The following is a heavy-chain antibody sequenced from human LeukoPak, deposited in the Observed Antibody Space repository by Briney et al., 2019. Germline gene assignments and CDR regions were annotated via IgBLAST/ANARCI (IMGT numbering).Heavy chain of an antibody. CDR2: IHYIGNT. V-gene: IGHV4-31*03. J-gene: IGHJ4*01. Sequence: SETLSLTCTVSGDSISRSGFYWSWIRQHPGTGLEWIAYIHYIGNTYYNPSLEGRVTMSVDTSSNQFSLNVASVTAADTAFYYCARVRDDFFFDFWGQDCWSPSPQ. CDR3: ARVRDDFFFDF. D-gene: IGHD3-3*01. CDR1: GDSISRSGFY.